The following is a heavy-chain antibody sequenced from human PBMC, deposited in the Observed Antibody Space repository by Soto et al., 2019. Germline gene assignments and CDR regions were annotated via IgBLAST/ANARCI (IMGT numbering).Heavy chain of an antibody. J-gene: IGHJ5*02. V-gene: IGHV2-5*02. CDR1: GFSLNTDGVA. D-gene: IGHD1-1*01. CDR3: AKTMCWNWFAP. CDR2: IYWVDDK. Sequence: QITLKESGPTLVKPTQTLTLTCTFSGFSLNTDGVAVGWIRQPPGKALEWLALIYWVDDKRYSASLKTRLTVTKDNSKNQVVLTMTNMEPVDTATYYCAKTMCWNWFAPWGKGTLVTVS.